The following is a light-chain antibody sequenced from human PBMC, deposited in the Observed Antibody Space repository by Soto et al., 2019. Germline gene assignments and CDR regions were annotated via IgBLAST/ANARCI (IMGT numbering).Light chain of an antibody. CDR2: DAI. J-gene: IGKJ5*01. Sequence: IVLTQSPATLSLSPGERATLSCGASQSVGTYIAWYKQKPGLAPRLVIYDAIIGAPDVPARFSGSWSGTEFTLTINSLQSEDFAVYYCQQYDAWPLTFGGGTRLEIK. V-gene: IGKV3-15*01. CDR1: QSVGTY. CDR3: QQYDAWPLT.